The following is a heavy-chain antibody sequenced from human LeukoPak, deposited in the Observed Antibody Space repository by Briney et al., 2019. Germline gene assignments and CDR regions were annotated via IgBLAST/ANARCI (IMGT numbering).Heavy chain of an antibody. CDR3: ARGGPTYGSKYNWFDP. J-gene: IGHJ5*02. Sequence: ASVKVSCKASGHTFTGYYMHWVRQAPGQGLEWMGRINPNNGGPNYAQKFQGRVTMTRDTSISTAYMELGRLTSDDTAVYYCARGGPTYGSKYNWFDPWGQGTLVTVSS. CDR2: INPNNGGP. V-gene: IGHV1-2*06. CDR1: GHTFTGYY. D-gene: IGHD4/OR15-4a*01.